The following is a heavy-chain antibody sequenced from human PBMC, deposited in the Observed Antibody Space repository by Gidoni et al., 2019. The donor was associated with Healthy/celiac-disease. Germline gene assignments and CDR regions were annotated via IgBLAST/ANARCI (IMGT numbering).Heavy chain of an antibody. J-gene: IGHJ4*02. V-gene: IGHV1-8*01. D-gene: IGHD6-19*01. Sequence: VQLVQSGAEVKKPGDSVKVSCQASGYAFTSYDINWVRQATGQGLEWMGLMNPNSGNTGYAQKFQGRVTMTRNTSISTAYMELSSLRSEDTAVYYCARGTPEAVAGTDYWGQGTLVTVSS. CDR2: MNPNSGNT. CDR3: ARGTPEAVAGTDY. CDR1: GYAFTSYD.